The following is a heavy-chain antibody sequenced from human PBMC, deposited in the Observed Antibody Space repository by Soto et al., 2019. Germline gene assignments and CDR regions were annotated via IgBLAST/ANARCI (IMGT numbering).Heavy chain of an antibody. CDR3: ASRGSGSYYYYYYYGMDV. J-gene: IGHJ6*02. CDR2: IIPIFGTA. V-gene: IGHV1-69*13. D-gene: IGHD3-10*01. CDR1: GGTFSSYA. Sequence: SVKVSCKASGGTFSSYAISCVRQAPGQGLEWMGGIIPIFGTANYAQKFQGRVTITADESTSTAYMELSSLRSEDTAVYYCASRGSGSYYYYYYYGMDVWGQGTTVTVSS.